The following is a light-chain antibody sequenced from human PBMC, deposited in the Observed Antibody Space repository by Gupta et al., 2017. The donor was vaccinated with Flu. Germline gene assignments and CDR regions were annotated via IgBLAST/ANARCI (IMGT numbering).Light chain of an antibody. Sequence: SPSSLSASVGDRVTITCQASQDIRNYLNWYQQKPGKAPDLLIYDASNLEKGVPSRFSGSGYGTEFTFTIKGLQAEDVATYYWQQDDSLPTFGQGTTVEIK. J-gene: IGKJ1*01. V-gene: IGKV1-33*01. CDR3: QQDDSLPT. CDR1: QDIRNY. CDR2: DAS.